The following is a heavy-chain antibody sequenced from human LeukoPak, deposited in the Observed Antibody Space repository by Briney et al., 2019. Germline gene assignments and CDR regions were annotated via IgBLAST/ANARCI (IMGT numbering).Heavy chain of an antibody. Sequence: SETLSLTCTVSGGSISSYYWSWLRQPPGKGLEWVGYIYYSGSTNYNPSLKSRVTVSLDTSKNQFSLKLSSVTAADTAAYYCARHGQEVTMVRGALDYWGQGTLVTVSS. V-gene: IGHV4-59*08. D-gene: IGHD3-10*01. J-gene: IGHJ4*02. CDR2: IYYSGST. CDR3: ARHGQEVTMVRGALDY. CDR1: GGSISSYY.